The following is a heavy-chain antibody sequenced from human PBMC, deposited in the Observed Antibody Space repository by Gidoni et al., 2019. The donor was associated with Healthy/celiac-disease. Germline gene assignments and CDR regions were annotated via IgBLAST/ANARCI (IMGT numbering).Heavy chain of an antibody. J-gene: IGHJ3*02. CDR2: SFSDGST. CDR3: ARERGWDDAFDI. D-gene: IGHD6-19*01. CDR1: GFTVSSNY. Sequence: EVQLVESGGGLIQPGGSLRLSCAASGFTVSSNYMSWVRQAPGKGLEWVTVSFSDGSTYYADSVKGRFTISRNNSKNTLYLQMNSLRAEDTSVYYCARERGWDDAFDIWGQGTMVTVSS. V-gene: IGHV3-53*01.